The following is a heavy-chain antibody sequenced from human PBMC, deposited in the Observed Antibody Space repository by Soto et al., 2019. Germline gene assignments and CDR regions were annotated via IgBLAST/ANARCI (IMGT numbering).Heavy chain of an antibody. CDR3: TTEIKYCTSSTCYSPFGY. CDR2: IKITTDGETT. J-gene: IGHJ4*02. Sequence: EVQLVESGGGLVKPGGSLRLSCAASGFTFTNAWMNWVRQAPGKVLEWVGRIKITTDGETTDYAAPLKGRFTNSRNNSKKTLYLQMNSLKTEDTAVYYCTTEIKYCTSSTCYSPFGYWGQGTLVTVSS. CDR1: GFTFTNAW. D-gene: IGHD2-8*01. V-gene: IGHV3-15*07.